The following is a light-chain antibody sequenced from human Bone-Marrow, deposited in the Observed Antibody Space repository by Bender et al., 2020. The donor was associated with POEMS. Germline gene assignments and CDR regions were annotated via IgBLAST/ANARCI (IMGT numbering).Light chain of an antibody. V-gene: IGLV3-25*03. Sequence: SYELTQPPSVSVSPGQTARITCSGEALSQVYAYWYQQKPGQAPVLVVYDDSDRPSGVPDRFSGSKSGTSASLTISGLQAEDEADYYCSSYTSSSTLDWVFGGGTKLTVL. J-gene: IGLJ3*02. CDR2: DDS. CDR1: ALSQVY. CDR3: SSYTSSSTLDWV.